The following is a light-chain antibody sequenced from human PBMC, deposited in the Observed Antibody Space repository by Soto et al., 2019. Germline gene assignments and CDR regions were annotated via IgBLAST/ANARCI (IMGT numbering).Light chain of an antibody. CDR3: SSYTSSSTVI. J-gene: IGLJ2*01. V-gene: IGLV2-14*01. CDR2: DVS. Sequence: QSALTQPASVSGSPGQSITISCTGTSSDVGGSTYVCWYHQPPGKAPKLIIHDVSNRPSGVSHRFSGSKSGNTASLSISGLQAEDEADYDCSSYTSSSTVIFGGGTKLTVL. CDR1: SSDVGGSTY.